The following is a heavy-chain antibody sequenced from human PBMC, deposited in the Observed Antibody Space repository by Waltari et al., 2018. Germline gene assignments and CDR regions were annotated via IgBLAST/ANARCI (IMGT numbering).Heavy chain of an antibody. CDR2: MNPNSGNT. CDR3: ATRGYSGYDQGGMGY. V-gene: IGHV1-8*03. CDR1: GYTITSYD. Sequence: QVQLVQSWAEVKKPGASVKVSCKASGYTITSYDINRVRQATGQGLEWMGWMNPNSGNTGYAQKFQGRVTITRNTSISTAYMELSSLRSEDTAVYYCATRGYSGYDQGGMGYWGQGTLVTVSS. D-gene: IGHD5-12*01. J-gene: IGHJ4*02.